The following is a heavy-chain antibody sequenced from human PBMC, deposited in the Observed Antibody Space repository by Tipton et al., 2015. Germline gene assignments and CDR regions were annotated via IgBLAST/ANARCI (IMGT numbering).Heavy chain of an antibody. CDR1: GHILTKYY. CDR3: ATSRAVAGTLV. Sequence: QSGPEVKKPGASVKVACKASGHILTKYYMHWVRQAPGQGLEWMGVINPRGGRTNYEQKFLGRITMTGDTSTSTVYMELTSLTSEDTAVYYCATSRAVAGTLVWGQGTLVTVSS. V-gene: IGHV1-46*01. D-gene: IGHD6-19*01. CDR2: INPRGGRT. J-gene: IGHJ4*02.